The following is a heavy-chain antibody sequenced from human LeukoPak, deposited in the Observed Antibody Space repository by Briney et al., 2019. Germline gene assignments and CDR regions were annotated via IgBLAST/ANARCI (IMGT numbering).Heavy chain of an antibody. J-gene: IGHJ4*02. CDR1: GGSISSGDYY. CDR3: ARVKYVVRGVIVDASYYFDF. CDR2: ISYSGST. V-gene: IGHV4-30-4*01. Sequence: PSQTLSLTCTVSGGSISSGDYYWSWIRQPPGKGLEWIGYISYSGSTYYNPSLKSRVTISVDTSKNQFSLKLSSVTAADTAVYYRARVKYVVRGVIVDASYYFDFWGQGTLVTVSS. D-gene: IGHD3-10*01.